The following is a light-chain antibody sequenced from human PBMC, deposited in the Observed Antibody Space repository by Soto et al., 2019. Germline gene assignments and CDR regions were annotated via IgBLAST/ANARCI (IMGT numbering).Light chain of an antibody. J-gene: IGLJ3*02. V-gene: IGLV1-40*01. CDR3: QSYDSSVTGSPV. CDR2: GNI. CDR1: GSNIGAGYA. Sequence: QSVLTQPPSVSGAPGQRVTISCTGAGSNIGAGYAVHWYQQLTGTAHKLLIYGNINRPSGVPDRFFGSKSGSSAPLTINGLQAEDEGDYYCQSYDSSVTGSPVFAGGTKLTVL.